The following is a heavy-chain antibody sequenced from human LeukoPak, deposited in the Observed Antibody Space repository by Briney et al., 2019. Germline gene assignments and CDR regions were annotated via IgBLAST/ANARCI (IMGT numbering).Heavy chain of an antibody. CDR3: ARHARSTFSTSWYDS. CDR1: GGSMTSYY. V-gene: IGHV4-59*08. J-gene: IGHJ5*01. CDR2: IYYSGGT. Sequence: PSETLSLTCTVSGGSMTSYYWSWIRQPPGKGLEWIAYIYYSGGTNYNPSLKSRVTISVNTSKNQFSLKLSSVTAADTAAYYCARHARSTFSTSWYDSWGQGTLVTVSS. D-gene: IGHD2-2*01.